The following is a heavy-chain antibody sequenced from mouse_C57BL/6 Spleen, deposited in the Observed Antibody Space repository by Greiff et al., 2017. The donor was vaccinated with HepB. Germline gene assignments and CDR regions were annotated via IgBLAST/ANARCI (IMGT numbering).Heavy chain of an antibody. D-gene: IGHD2-4*01. J-gene: IGHJ2*01. Sequence: VQLQQPGAELVKPGASVKMSCKASGYTFTSYWITWVKQRPGQGLEWIGDIYPGSGSTNYNEKFKSKATLTVDTSSSTAYMQLSSLTSEDSAVYYCARSVIYDYDEVDYWGQGTTLTVSS. CDR2: IYPGSGST. CDR1: GYTFTSYW. CDR3: ARSVIYDYDEVDY. V-gene: IGHV1-55*01.